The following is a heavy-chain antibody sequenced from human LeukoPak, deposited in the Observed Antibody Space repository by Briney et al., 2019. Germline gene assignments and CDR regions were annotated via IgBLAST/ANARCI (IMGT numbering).Heavy chain of an antibody. V-gene: IGHV1-2*02. CDR2: INPNSGRT. CDR1: GYTFTGYY. D-gene: IGHD7-27*01. CDR3: ARDGNWGSLRGAFDI. Sequence: ASVKVSCKASGYTFTGYYLHWVRQAPGQGLEWVGWINPNSGRTNYAQKFQGRVTMTRDTSISTAYMELSRLRSDDTAVYYCARDGNWGSLRGAFDIWGQGTMVTVSS. J-gene: IGHJ3*02.